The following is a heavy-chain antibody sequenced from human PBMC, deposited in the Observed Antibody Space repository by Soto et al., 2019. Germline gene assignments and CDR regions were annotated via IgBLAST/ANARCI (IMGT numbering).Heavy chain of an antibody. V-gene: IGHV4-59*01. J-gene: IGHJ5*02. D-gene: IGHD3-3*01. CDR2: IYYSGST. CDR1: GGSISSYY. Sequence: PSETLSLTCTVSGGSISSYYWSWIRQPPGKGLEWIGYIYYSGSTNYNPSLKSRVTISVDTSKNQFSLKLRSVTAADTAVYYCARGSRDFWSGYDVNWFDPWGQGTRVTVSS. CDR3: ARGSRDFWSGYDVNWFDP.